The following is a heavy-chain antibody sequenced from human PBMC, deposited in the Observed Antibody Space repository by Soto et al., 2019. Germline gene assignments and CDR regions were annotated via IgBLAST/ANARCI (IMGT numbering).Heavy chain of an antibody. CDR1: GESFSGYH. V-gene: IGHV4-34*01. J-gene: IGHJ5*02. CDR2: INLSGNT. CDR3: ARVLVTYGGIMVPYNWFNT. Sequence: NPSETLSLTCAVFGESFSGYHWTWIRQSTGKGLEWIGEINLSGNTNYNPSLKSRVTISIDTPKKQFSLKLTSVTAADTAIYYCARVLVTYGGIMVPYNWFNTWGQGNLVTVSS. D-gene: IGHD3-16*01.